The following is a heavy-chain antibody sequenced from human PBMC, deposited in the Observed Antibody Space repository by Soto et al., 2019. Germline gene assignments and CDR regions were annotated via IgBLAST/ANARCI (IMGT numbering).Heavy chain of an antibody. Sequence: QVPLQESGPGLVKPSETLSLSCTVSGGYISSYYWSWIRRTPGKGLEWIGYVNDSWGPNYNPSRKSGSPISLNTSKSQFSLKLTSVTATDTAVYYCARQGFGARQGLVDVWGQGTTVTVSS. V-gene: IGHV4-59*08. CDR1: GGYISSYY. CDR2: VNDSWGP. CDR3: ARQGFGARQGLVDV. J-gene: IGHJ6*02. D-gene: IGHD3-10*01.